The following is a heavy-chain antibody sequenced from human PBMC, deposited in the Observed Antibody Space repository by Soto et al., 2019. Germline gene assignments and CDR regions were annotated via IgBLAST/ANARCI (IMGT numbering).Heavy chain of an antibody. CDR2: ISAYNGNT. Sequence: QVQLVQSGAEVKKPGPSVKVSCKASGYTFTSYGISWVRQAPGQGLEWMGWISAYNGNTNYAQKLQGRVTMTTDTSTSTAYMELRSLRSDDTAVYYCASYLITFGGVPYYYGMDVWGQGTTVTVSS. CDR1: GYTFTSYG. J-gene: IGHJ6*02. CDR3: ASYLITFGGVPYYYGMDV. D-gene: IGHD3-16*01. V-gene: IGHV1-18*01.